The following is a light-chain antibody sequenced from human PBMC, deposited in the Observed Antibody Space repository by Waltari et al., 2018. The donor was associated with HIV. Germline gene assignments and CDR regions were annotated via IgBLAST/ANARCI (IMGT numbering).Light chain of an antibody. CDR1: STYVGASNY. CDR3: STYAGSTVI. J-gene: IGLJ2*01. Sequence: QSALTQPPSASGSPGQSVTISCTGTSTYVGASNYVSWYQQHSGEAPKLIIYEVTKRPSGVPDRFSGSKSGNTASLTVSGLQAEDEADFYCSTYAGSTVIFGGGTKLTVL. V-gene: IGLV2-8*01. CDR2: EVT.